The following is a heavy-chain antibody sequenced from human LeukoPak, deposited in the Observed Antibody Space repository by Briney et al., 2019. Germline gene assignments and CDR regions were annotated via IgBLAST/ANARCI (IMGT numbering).Heavy chain of an antibody. V-gene: IGHV1-69*04. CDR2: IIPILGIA. CDR3: ARRIAAAGTGFDY. D-gene: IGHD6-13*01. Sequence: SVKVSCKASGGTLSSYAISWVRQAPGQGLEWMGRIIPILGIANYAQKFQGRVTITADKSTSTAYMEVSSLRSEDTAVYYCARRIAAAGTGFDYWGQGTLVTVSS. J-gene: IGHJ4*02. CDR1: GGTLSSYA.